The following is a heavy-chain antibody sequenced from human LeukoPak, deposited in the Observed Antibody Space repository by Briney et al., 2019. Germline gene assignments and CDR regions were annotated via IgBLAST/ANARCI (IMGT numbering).Heavy chain of an antibody. V-gene: IGHV3-33*01. CDR1: GFTFSSYG. J-gene: IGHJ6*02. CDR3: ARDGVVGATLPMDYYYGMDV. D-gene: IGHD1-26*01. CDR2: IWYDGSNK. Sequence: GGSLRLSCAASGFTFSSYGMHWVRQAPGKGLEWVAVIWYDGSNKYYADSVKGRFTISRDNSKNTLYLQMNGLRAEDTAVYYCARDGVVGATLPMDYYYGMDVWGQGTTVTVSS.